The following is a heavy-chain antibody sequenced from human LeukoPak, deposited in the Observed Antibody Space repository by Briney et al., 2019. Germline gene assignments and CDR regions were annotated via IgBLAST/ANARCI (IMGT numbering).Heavy chain of an antibody. CDR1: GFTFSSYG. CDR3: AKDTGDGDSNFDY. Sequence: PGGSLRLSCAASGFTFSSYGMHWVRQAPGKGLEWVAFIRYDGSNKYYADSVKGRFTISRDNSKNTLYLRMNSLRAEDTAVYYCAKDTGDGDSNFDYWGQGTLVTVSS. D-gene: IGHD4-17*01. V-gene: IGHV3-30*02. CDR2: IRYDGSNK. J-gene: IGHJ4*02.